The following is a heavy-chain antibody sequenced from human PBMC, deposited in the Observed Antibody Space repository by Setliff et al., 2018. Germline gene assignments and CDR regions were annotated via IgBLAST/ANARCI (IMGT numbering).Heavy chain of an antibody. CDR1: GYTFTGYY. Sequence: ASVKVSCKASGYTFTGYYVHWVRQAPGQGLEWMGWINPNSGGTNYAQRFQGRVTRTRDTSISTAYMERSRLRSDDTAVYYCARDGDILTTYYIYYYYMDVWGKGTTVTVSS. D-gene: IGHD3-9*01. J-gene: IGHJ6*03. CDR3: ARDGDILTTYYIYYYYMDV. CDR2: INPNSGGT. V-gene: IGHV1-2*02.